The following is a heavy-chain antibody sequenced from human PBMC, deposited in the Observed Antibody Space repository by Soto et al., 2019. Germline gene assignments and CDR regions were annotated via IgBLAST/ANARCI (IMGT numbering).Heavy chain of an antibody. V-gene: IGHV4-61*01. CDR3: ASHRRDCSGSTCYSGYFYGMDV. J-gene: IGHJ6*02. Sequence: PSETLSLTCTVSGVSVNSGNYYWSWIRKPPGKGLEWIGFIYYSGSTNYSPSLKSRVTISLDTSKNQFSLKLSSVTAADTAVYYCASHRRDCSGSTCYSGYFYGMDVWGQGTTVTVSS. D-gene: IGHD3-22*01. CDR2: IYYSGST. CDR1: GVSVNSGNYY.